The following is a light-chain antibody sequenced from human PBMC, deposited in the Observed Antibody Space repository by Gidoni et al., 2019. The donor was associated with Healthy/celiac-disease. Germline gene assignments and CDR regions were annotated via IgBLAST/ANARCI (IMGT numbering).Light chain of an antibody. J-gene: IGKJ3*01. CDR3: MQDLKTPR. Sequence: IVMTQSPLSLPVTPGEPASISCRSSQSLLHSNGYNYLEWYLQKTGQSQQLLIYLGSNRDSGVPDRVSGSGSGKDFTLKISRVEAEDVGVYYCMQDLKTPRFGPGTKVEIK. CDR2: LGS. CDR1: QSLLHSNGYNY. V-gene: IGKV2-28*01.